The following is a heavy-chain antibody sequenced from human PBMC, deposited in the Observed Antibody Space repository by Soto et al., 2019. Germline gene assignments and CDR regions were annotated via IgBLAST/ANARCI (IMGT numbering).Heavy chain of an antibody. J-gene: IGHJ3*02. CDR2: INPSGGST. CDR1: GDTFTSYY. V-gene: IGHV1-46*01. Sequence: GSVKVSCKASGDTFTSYYMHWVRQAPGQGLEWMGIINPSGGSTSYAQKFQGRVTMTRDTSTSTVYMELSSLRSEDTAVYYCAREHRYSSSWLTGLIAYDAFDIWGQGTMVTVSS. D-gene: IGHD6-13*01. CDR3: AREHRYSSSWLTGLIAYDAFDI.